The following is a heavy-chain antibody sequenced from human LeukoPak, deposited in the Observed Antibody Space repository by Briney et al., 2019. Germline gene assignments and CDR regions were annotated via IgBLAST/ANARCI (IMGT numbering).Heavy chain of an antibody. D-gene: IGHD3-10*01. CDR1: GFTFSSYG. V-gene: IGHV3-30*03. J-gene: IGHJ6*02. CDR3: RGPPYYYYGMDV. Sequence: GGSLRLSCAASGFTFSSYGMPWVRQAPGKGLEWVAVISYDGSNKYYADSVKGRFTISRDNSKNTLYLQMNSLRAEDTAVYYCRGPPYYYYGMDVWGQGTTVTVSS. CDR2: ISYDGSNK.